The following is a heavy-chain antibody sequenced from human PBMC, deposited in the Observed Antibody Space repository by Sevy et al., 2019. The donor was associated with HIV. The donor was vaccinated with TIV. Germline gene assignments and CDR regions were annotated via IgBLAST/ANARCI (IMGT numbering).Heavy chain of an antibody. CDR1: GLTFSSYG. V-gene: IGHV3-30*18. D-gene: IGHD6-6*01. Sequence: GGSLRLSCAASGLTFSSYGMHWVRQAPGKGLEWVAVISYDGSNKYYADSVKGRFTISRDNSKNTLYLQMNSLRAEDTAVYYCAKDRTPYSSSSIAWFDPWGQRTLVTVSS. CDR2: ISYDGSNK. CDR3: AKDRTPYSSSSIAWFDP. J-gene: IGHJ5*02.